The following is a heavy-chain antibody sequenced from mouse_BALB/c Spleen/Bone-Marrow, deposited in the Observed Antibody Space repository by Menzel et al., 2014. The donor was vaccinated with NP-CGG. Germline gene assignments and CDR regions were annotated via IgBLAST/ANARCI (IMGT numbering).Heavy chain of an antibody. J-gene: IGHJ4*01. V-gene: IGHV5-12-2*01. CDR1: GFTFSSYT. CDR2: ISNGGGST. Sequence: EVKVVDSGGGLVQPGGSLKLSCAASGFTFSSYTMSWVRQTPEKRLEWVAYISNGGGSTHYPDTVKGRFTISRDNAKNTLYLQMSSLKSEDTAMYYCARHPIYYYGSSWGNYAMDYWGQGTSVTVSS. CDR3: ARHPIYYYGSSWGNYAMDY. D-gene: IGHD1-1*01.